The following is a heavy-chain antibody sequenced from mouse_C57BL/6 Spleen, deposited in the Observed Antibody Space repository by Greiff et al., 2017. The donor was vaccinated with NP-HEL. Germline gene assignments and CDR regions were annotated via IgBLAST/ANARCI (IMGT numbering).Heavy chain of an antibody. CDR1: GYTFTSYW. V-gene: IGHV1-50*01. CDR2: IDPSDSYT. D-gene: IGHD2-4*01. J-gene: IGHJ2*01. CDR3: ARGVPYYDYERARDYFDY. Sequence: QVQLQQSGAELVKPGASVKLSCKASGYTFTSYWMQWVKQRPGQGLEWIGEIDPSDSYTNYNQKFKGKATLTVDTSSSTAYMQLSSLTSEDSAVYYCARGVPYYDYERARDYFDYWGQGTTLTVSS.